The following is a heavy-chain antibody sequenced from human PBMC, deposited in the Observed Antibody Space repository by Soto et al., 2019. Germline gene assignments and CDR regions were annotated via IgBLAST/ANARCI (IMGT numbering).Heavy chain of an antibody. CDR3: ARADPGDCSSTSCYGYYYGMDV. D-gene: IGHD2-2*01. CDR1: GGTFSSYA. CDR2: IIPIFGTA. J-gene: IGHJ6*02. Sequence: SVKVSCKASGGTFSSYAISWVRQAPGQGLEWMGGIIPIFGTANYAQKFQGRVTITADESTSTAYMELSSLRSEDTAVYYCARADPGDCSSTSCYGYYYGMDVWGQRTTVTVS. V-gene: IGHV1-69*13.